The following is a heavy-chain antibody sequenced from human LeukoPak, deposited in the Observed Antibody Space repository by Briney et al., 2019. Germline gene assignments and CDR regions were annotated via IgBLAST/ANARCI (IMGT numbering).Heavy chain of an antibody. Sequence: PSETLSLTCTVSGGSISSSSYYWGWIRQPPGKGLEWIGSIYYSGSTNYNPSLKSRVTISVDTSKNQFSLKLSSVTAADTAVYYCARVHPGFYGDWVDAFDVWGQGTMVTVSS. V-gene: IGHV4-39*07. D-gene: IGHD4-17*01. CDR1: GGSISSSSYY. CDR2: IYYSGST. J-gene: IGHJ3*01. CDR3: ARVHPGFYGDWVDAFDV.